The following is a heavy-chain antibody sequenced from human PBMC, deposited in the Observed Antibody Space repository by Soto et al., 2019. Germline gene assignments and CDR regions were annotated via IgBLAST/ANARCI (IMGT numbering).Heavy chain of an antibody. V-gene: IGHV2-5*02. J-gene: IGHJ4*02. CDR2: IFWDDDK. Sequence: QITLKESGPTLVKPTQTLTLTCTFSGFSLSTSGVGVGWIRQPPGKALEWLAIIFWDDDKRYSPSLRSRLHITKDTPKNQVLLTMTNMDPIDTATYYCAHRTYCSGGSCYDDWGQRTLVTVSS. CDR1: GFSLSTSGVG. CDR3: AHRTYCSGGSCYDD. D-gene: IGHD2-15*01.